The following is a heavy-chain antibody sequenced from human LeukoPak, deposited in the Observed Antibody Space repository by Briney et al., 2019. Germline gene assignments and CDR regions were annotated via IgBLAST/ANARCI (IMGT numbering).Heavy chain of an antibody. CDR2: INPNSGGT. J-gene: IGHJ4*02. CDR1: GYTFTGYY. V-gene: IGHV1-2*02. D-gene: IGHD2-2*01. CDR3: ARDGLVPAASFDY. Sequence: GASVKVSCKASGYTFTGYYMHWVRQAPGQGLEWMGWINPNSGGTNYAQKFQGRVTMTRDTSISTAYMELTRLRSDDTAVYYCARDGLVPAASFDYWGQGTLVTVSS.